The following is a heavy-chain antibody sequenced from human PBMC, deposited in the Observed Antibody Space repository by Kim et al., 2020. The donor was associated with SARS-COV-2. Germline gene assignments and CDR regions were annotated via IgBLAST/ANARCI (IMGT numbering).Heavy chain of an antibody. D-gene: IGHD3-3*01. CDR2: INHSGST. Sequence: SETLSLTCAVYGGSFSGYYWSWIRQPPGKGLEWIGEINHSGSTNYNPSLKSRVTISVDTSKNQFSLKLSSVTAADTAVYYCARGRLRPPNYDFWSGPRYYYYGMDVWGQGTTVTVSS. J-gene: IGHJ6*02. CDR1: GGSFSGYY. CDR3: ARGRLRPPNYDFWSGPRYYYYGMDV. V-gene: IGHV4-34*01.